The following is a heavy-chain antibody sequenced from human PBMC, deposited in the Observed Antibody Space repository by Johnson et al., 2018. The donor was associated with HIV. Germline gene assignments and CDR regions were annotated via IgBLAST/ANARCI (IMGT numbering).Heavy chain of an antibody. J-gene: IGHJ3*02. CDR3: ARVGQAGGAFDI. V-gene: IGHV3-66*01. CDR1: GFTFSSYW. Sequence: VQLVESGGGVVQPGGSLRLSCAASGFTFSSYWMHWVRQAPGKGLEWVSVIYSGGTTYYGDSVMGRFTISRDNAKNSLYLQMNSLRAEDTALYYCARVGQAGGAFDIWGQGTMVTVSS. CDR2: IYSGGTT.